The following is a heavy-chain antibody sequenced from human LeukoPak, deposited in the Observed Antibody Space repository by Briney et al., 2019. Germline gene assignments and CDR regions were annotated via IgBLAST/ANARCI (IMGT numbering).Heavy chain of an antibody. CDR3: ARDRGYSYGFDY. CDR1: GFTFSSYS. D-gene: IGHD5-18*01. CDR2: ISSSSSYI. J-gene: IGHJ4*02. Sequence: GGSLRLSCAASGFTFSSYSMNWVRQAPGKGLEWVSSISSSSSYIYYADSVKGRFTISRDNAKNSLYLQMNSLRAEDTAVYYCARDRGYSYGFDYWGQGTLVTVSS. V-gene: IGHV3-21*01.